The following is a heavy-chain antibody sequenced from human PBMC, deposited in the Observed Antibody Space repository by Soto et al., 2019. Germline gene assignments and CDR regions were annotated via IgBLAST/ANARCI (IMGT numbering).Heavy chain of an antibody. CDR2: INPNSGGT. V-gene: IGHV1-2*04. CDR3: ARAATYYYFCRGYTPPPQFDY. J-gene: IGHJ4*02. CDR1: GYTFTGYY. Sequence: ASVKVSCKASGYTFTGYYMHWVRQAPGQGLEWMGWINPNSGGTNYAQKFQGWVTMTRDTSISTAYMELSRLRSDDTAVYYCARAATYYYFCRGYTPPPQFDYCGQGTLVPVSA. D-gene: IGHD3-3*01.